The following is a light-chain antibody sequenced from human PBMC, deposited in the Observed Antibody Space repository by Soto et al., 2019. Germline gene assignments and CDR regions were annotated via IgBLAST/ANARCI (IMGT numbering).Light chain of an antibody. V-gene: IGLV2-23*02. CDR1: SSDVGRYNF. CDR2: EVT. CDR3: CSDVGSGIYV. Sequence: QSALTQPASVSGSPGQTITISCTGTSSDVGRYNFVSWYQQHPGKVPKLMIYEVTKRPSGVSDRFSGSKSGNTASLTISGLQADDEADYYCCSDVGSGIYVFGTGTKLTVL. J-gene: IGLJ1*01.